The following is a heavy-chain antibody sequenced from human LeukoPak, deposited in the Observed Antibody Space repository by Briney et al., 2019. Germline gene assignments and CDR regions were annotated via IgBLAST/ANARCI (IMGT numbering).Heavy chain of an antibody. CDR1: GYIFTDYY. J-gene: IGHJ3*02. CDR3: ARIRDGYNDAYDI. V-gene: IGHV1/OR15-1*04. D-gene: IGHD5-24*01. Sequence: ASVKVSCKASGYIFTDYYMHWVRQAPGQELGWMGRINPNSGGTNYAQKFQGRVTMTRDTSISTVYMGLSSLRSEDTAVYYCARIRDGYNDAYDIWGQGTMVTVSS. CDR2: INPNSGGT.